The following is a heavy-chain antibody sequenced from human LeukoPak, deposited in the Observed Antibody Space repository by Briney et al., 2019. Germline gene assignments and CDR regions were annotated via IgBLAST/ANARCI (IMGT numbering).Heavy chain of an antibody. CDR2: ISSSSSYI. D-gene: IGHD6-13*01. CDR1: GFTFSSYS. Sequence: GGSLRLSCAASGFTFSSYSMNWVRQAPGKGLEWVSSISSSSSYIYYADSVKGRFTISRDNAKNSLYLQMNSLRAEDTAVYYCARVRAAAGTIDYWGQGTLVTASS. J-gene: IGHJ4*02. CDR3: ARVRAAAGTIDY. V-gene: IGHV3-21*01.